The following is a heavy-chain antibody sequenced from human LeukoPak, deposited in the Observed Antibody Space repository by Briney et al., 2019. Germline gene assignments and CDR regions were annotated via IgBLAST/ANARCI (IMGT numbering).Heavy chain of an antibody. CDR3: AKVTYGSGTYGAFDY. Sequence: GGSLRLSCAASGFTFSSYGMHWVRQAPGKGLEWVAFIRYDGSNKYYADSAKGRFTISRDNSKNTLYLQMNSLRAEDTAVYYCAKVTYGSGTYGAFDYWGQGTLVTVSS. CDR2: IRYDGSNK. V-gene: IGHV3-30*02. CDR1: GFTFSSYG. J-gene: IGHJ4*02. D-gene: IGHD3-10*01.